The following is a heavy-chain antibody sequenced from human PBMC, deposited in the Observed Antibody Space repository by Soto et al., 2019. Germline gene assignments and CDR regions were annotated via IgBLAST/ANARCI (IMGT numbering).Heavy chain of an antibody. J-gene: IGHJ4*02. CDR2: SYYSGST. Sequence: QVQLQESGPGLVTPSQTLSLTCTVSGGSISSGGYYWSWIRQHPGKGLGWIGYSYYSGSTSYNPSLMSRVTLPIHTSKNHFSLKLSSVTAAVTVVYYFARDGGYGSGSYRFDYWGQGTLVTVSS. V-gene: IGHV4-31*03. D-gene: IGHD3-10*01. CDR3: ARDGGYGSGSYRFDY. CDR1: GGSISSGGYY.